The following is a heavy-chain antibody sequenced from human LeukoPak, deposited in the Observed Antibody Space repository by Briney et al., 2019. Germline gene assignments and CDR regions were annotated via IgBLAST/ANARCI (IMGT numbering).Heavy chain of an antibody. D-gene: IGHD5-18*01. J-gene: IGHJ4*02. Sequence: PGGSLRLTCSPSGFTFSSSAMNWVRQAPGKGLGWVSYISSGSGTIYYADSVKGRFTISRDNAKNSLYLQMNSLRAEDTAVYYCAKSDRGYSYGSLDYWGQGTMVTVSS. CDR1: GFTFSSSA. CDR3: AKSDRGYSYGSLDY. CDR2: ISSGSGTI. V-gene: IGHV3-48*01.